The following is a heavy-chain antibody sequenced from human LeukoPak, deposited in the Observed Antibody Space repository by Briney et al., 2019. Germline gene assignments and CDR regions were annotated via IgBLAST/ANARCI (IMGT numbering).Heavy chain of an antibody. Sequence: PGRSLRLSCAASGFTFSSYGMHWVRQAPGKGLEWVAVISYDGSNKYYADSVKGRFTISRDNSKNTLYLQMNSLRAEDTAVYYCAKGEQATAIPYFFHYWGQGTLVTVSS. D-gene: IGHD2-2*02. J-gene: IGHJ4*02. CDR2: ISYDGSNK. CDR3: AKGEQATAIPYFFHY. V-gene: IGHV3-30*18. CDR1: GFTFSSYG.